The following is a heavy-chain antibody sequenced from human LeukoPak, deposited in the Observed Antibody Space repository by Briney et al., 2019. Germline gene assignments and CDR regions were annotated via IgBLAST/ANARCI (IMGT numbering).Heavy chain of an antibody. V-gene: IGHV3-11*05. D-gene: IGHD2-2*02. J-gene: IGHJ6*03. CDR3: AKDPAISYYYYYMDV. Sequence: SVKGRFTISRDNAKNSLYLQMNSLRAEDTAVYYCAKDPAISYYYYYMDVWGKGTTVTISS.